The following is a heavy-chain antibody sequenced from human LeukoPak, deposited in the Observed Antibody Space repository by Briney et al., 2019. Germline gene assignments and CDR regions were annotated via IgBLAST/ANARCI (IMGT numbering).Heavy chain of an antibody. CDR1: GGSISSYY. Sequence: SETLSLTCTVSGGSISSYYWSWIRQPPGKGLEWIGYIYYSGSTNYNPSLKSRVTISVDTSKNQFSLKLSSVTAADTAVYYCARDLGFWSGYYTYNWFDPWGQGTLVTVYS. CDR2: IYYSGST. V-gene: IGHV4-59*01. CDR3: ARDLGFWSGYYTYNWFDP. D-gene: IGHD3-3*01. J-gene: IGHJ5*02.